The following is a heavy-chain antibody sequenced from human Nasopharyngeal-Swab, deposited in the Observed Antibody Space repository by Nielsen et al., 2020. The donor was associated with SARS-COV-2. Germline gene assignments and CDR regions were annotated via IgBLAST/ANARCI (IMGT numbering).Heavy chain of an antibody. J-gene: IGHJ5*02. V-gene: IGHV4-59*01. CDR3: ARGPTYYDFWSGYYRGWFDP. CDR2: IYYSGST. D-gene: IGHD3-3*01. Sequence: SETLSLTCTVSGGSISSYYWSWIRQPPGKGLEWIGYIYYSGSTNYNPSLKSRVTISVDTSKNQFSLKLSSVTAADTAVYYCARGPTYYDFWSGYYRGWFDPWGQGTLVTASS. CDR1: GGSISSYY.